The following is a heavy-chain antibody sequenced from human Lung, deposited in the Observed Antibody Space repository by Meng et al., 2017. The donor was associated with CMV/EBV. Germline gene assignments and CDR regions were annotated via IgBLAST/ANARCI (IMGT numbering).Heavy chain of an antibody. V-gene: IGHV1-8*01. CDR1: GYPSPIYE. CDR3: ARGYCSGGSCPVFDP. J-gene: IGHJ5*02. D-gene: IGHD2-15*01. CDR2: MNPNSGNT. Sequence: GKNPWASVKVPVTACGYPSPIYESNWGRQATGQGLEWMGWMNPNSGNTGYAQKFQGRVTMTRNTSISTAYMELSSLRSEDTAVYYCARGYCSGGSCPVFDPWGQGTLVTVSS.